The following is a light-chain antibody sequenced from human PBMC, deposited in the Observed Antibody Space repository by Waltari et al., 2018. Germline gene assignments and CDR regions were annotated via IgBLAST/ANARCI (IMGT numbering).Light chain of an antibody. Sequence: QSVLPQPPAATGTPGQRVTISCSGSSSSIQMNHVYASQLIPGTAPKLLINRDNRRPSGVPDRVSGSKSCPSASLAISGLRSEDEADYYCAAWDDSLSGVVFGGGTKLTVL. CDR1: SSSIQMNH. V-gene: IGLV1-47*01. CDR2: RDN. J-gene: IGLJ2*01. CDR3: AAWDDSLSGVV.